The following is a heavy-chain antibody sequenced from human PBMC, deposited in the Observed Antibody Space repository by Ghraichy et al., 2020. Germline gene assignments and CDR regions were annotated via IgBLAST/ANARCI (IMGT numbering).Heavy chain of an antibody. D-gene: IGHD6-25*01. CDR2: INEQSSTI. J-gene: IGHJ4*03. CDR1: GFGFSNYP. CDR3: VRDSRSWYLDP. V-gene: IGHV3-48*04. Sequence: GGSLRLSCAASGFGFSNYPVNWVRRAPGKGLEWISYINEQSSTIYYADSVKGRFSVSRDNAAKSVYLQMDGLRAEDTALYYCVRDSRSWYLDPWGPGTLVTVAS.